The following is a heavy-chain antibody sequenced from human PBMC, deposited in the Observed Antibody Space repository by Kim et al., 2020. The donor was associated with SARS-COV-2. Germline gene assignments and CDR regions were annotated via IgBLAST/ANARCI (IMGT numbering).Heavy chain of an antibody. V-gene: IGHV3-21*01. Sequence: GGSLRLSCAASDFTFSSVTMNWVRQAPGKGLEWVSSITSTNSHIYHADSVKGRFTSSRDNAKNSLYLQMNSLRAEDTAVYYCAREAEESFDYWGQGTLVT. CDR1: DFTFSSVT. CDR2: ITSTNSHI. J-gene: IGHJ4*02. CDR3: AREAEESFDY.